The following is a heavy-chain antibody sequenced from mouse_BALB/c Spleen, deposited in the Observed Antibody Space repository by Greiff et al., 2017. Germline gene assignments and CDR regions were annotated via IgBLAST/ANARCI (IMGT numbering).Heavy chain of an antibody. Sequence: VKVVESGAELMKPGASVKISCKATGYTFSSYWIEWVKQRPGHGLEWIGEILPGSGSTNYNEKFKGKATFTADTSSNTAYMQLSSLTSEDSAVYYCARRPTYYAMDYWGQGTSVTVSS. J-gene: IGHJ4*01. CDR2: ILPGSGST. CDR3: ARRPTYYAMDY. V-gene: IGHV1-9*01. D-gene: IGHD2-10*01. CDR1: GYTFSSYW.